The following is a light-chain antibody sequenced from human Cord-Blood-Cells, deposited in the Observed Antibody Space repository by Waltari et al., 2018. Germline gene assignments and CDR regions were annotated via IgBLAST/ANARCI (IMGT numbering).Light chain of an antibody. V-gene: IGKV1-39*01. CDR1: QSSSSY. CDR3: QQSYSTPPWT. J-gene: IGKJ1*01. CDR2: AAS. Sequence: DIQMTQSPSSLSASVGDRVTITCRASQSSSSYFKWYQQKPGKAPKLLIYAASSLQSGVPSRFSCSGSWTDYTLTISSLQPEDFATYYCQQSYSTPPWTFGQGTKVEIK.